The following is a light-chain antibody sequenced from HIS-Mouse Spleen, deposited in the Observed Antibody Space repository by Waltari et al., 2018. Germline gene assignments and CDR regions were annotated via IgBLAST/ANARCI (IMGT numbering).Light chain of an antibody. J-gene: IGLJ2*01. Sequence: QSALTQPASVSGSPGQSITIPCTGTSSDVGGYNYVPWYQQHPGKAPKLMSYDVSNRPSGVSNRFSGSKSGNTASLTISGLQAEDEADYYCSSYTSSSTEVFGGGTKLTVL. CDR3: SSYTSSSTEV. CDR2: DVS. CDR1: SSDVGGYNY. V-gene: IGLV2-14*03.